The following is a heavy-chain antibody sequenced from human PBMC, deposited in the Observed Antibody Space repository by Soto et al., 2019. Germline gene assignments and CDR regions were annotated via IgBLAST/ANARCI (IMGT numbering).Heavy chain of an antibody. V-gene: IGHV3-30-3*01. CDR2: ISYDGSNK. CDR1: GFIFNSYT. CDR3: ARDGGSYFDLYYGIDV. D-gene: IGHD1-26*01. Sequence: PGGSLRLSCAASGFIFNSYTMHWVRQAPGKGLEWVAVISYDGSNKYYADSAKGRFSISRDNSKNTLYLQMNSLRAEDTAVYYCARDGGSYFDLYYGIDVWDQGTTVTVSS. J-gene: IGHJ6*02.